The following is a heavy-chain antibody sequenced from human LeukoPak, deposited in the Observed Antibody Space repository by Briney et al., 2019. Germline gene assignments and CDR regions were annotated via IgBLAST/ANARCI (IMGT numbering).Heavy chain of an antibody. D-gene: IGHD5-18*01. CDR2: INHSGST. V-gene: IGHV4-34*01. CDR3: ARGYSYASD. J-gene: IGHJ4*02. Sequence: SETLSLTCAVYGGSFSGYYWSWIRQLPGKGLEWIGEINHSGSTNYNPSLKSRVTISVDTSKNQFSLKLSSVTAADTAVYYCARGYSYASDWGQGTLVTVSS. CDR1: GGSFSGYY.